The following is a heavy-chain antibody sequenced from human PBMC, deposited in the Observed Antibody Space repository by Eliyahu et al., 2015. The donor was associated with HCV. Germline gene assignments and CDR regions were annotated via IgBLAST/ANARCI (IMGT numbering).Heavy chain of an antibody. J-gene: IGHJ4*02. D-gene: IGHD4-11*01. CDR2: ISGSGGST. V-gene: IGHV3-23*01. CDR3: ATSRATVRFGCFDY. CDR1: GFXFGSYA. Sequence: EVQLLESGGGLVQPGGSLRLSCAASGFXFGSYAMSWVRQAPGKGLEWXSXISGSGGSTYYADSVKGRFTISRDNSKNTLYLQMNSLRAEDTAVYYCATSRATVRFGCFDYWGQGTLVTVSS.